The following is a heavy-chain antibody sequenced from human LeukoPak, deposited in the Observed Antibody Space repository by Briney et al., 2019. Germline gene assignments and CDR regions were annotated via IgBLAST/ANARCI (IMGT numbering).Heavy chain of an antibody. CDR2: IIPIFGTA. CDR3: ARVGVAAKRSYYFDY. CDR1: GGTFSSYA. Sequence: SVKASCKASGGTFSSYAISWVRQAPGQGLEWMGGIIPIFGTANYAQKFQGRVTITADESTSTAYMELSSLRSEDTAVYYCARVGVAAKRSYYFDYWGQGTLVTVSS. J-gene: IGHJ4*02. D-gene: IGHD2-15*01. V-gene: IGHV1-69*01.